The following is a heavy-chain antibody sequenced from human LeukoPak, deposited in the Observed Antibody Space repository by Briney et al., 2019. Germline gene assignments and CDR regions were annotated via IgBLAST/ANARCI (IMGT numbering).Heavy chain of an antibody. CDR1: GASINSYH. J-gene: IGHJ5*02. Sequence: SETLSLTCTVSGASINSYHWSWIRQPPGKALEWIGYSSYTGSPKYTPSLKSRVIMSKDTSKNQISLKLSAVTAADTAVYYCARGDGYSLGFDTWGQGTLVTVS. CDR2: SSYTGSP. D-gene: IGHD5-24*01. CDR3: ARGDGYSLGFDT. V-gene: IGHV4-59*01.